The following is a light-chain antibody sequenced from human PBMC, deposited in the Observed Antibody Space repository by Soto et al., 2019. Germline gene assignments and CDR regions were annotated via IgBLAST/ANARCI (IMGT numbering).Light chain of an antibody. V-gene: IGKV1-12*01. J-gene: IGKJ3*01. Sequence: DXXMTQSPSXVSASVXDRVTITXRAXRDIXTWLAWYQQIPGKAPKLLIFAASTLQNRVPSRFSGSGSGTDFTLTISGLQPEDFATYYCQQASVLPFTFGPGTKVDIK. CDR3: QQASVLPFT. CDR1: RDIXTW. CDR2: AAS.